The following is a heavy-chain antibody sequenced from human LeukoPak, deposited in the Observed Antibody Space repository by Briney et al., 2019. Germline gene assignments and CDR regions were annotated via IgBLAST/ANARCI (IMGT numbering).Heavy chain of an antibody. D-gene: IGHD3-10*01. CDR3: ATMRSVESARGAFDI. CDR1: GFTFSRSG. CDR2: IRYDGNNK. J-gene: IGHJ3*02. Sequence: GGSLRLSCAASGFTFSRSGMHWVRQAPGKGLEWVTFIRYDGNNKYYADSVKGRFSISRDNSKNTLYLQMNSLRPEDTAVYYCATMRSVESARGAFDIWGQGTMVIVSS. V-gene: IGHV3-30*02.